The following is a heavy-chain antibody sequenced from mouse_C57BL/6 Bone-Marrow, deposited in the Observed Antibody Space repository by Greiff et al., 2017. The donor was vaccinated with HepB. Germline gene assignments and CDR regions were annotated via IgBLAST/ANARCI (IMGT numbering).Heavy chain of an antibody. CDR1: GYTFTSYW. V-gene: IGHV1-64*01. CDR2: IHPNSGST. Sequence: QVQLQQPGAELVKPGASVKLSCKASGYTFTSYWMHWVKQRPGQGLEWIGMIHPNSGSTNYNEKFKSKATLTVDKSSSTAYMQLSSLTSEDSAVYYCARSTHYYTMDYWGQGTSVTVSS. CDR3: ARSTHYYTMDY. J-gene: IGHJ4*01.